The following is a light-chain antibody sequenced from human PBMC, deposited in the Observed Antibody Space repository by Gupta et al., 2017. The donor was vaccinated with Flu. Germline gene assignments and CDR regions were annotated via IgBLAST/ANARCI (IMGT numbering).Light chain of an antibody. CDR3: RQTLQTPLT. Sequence: IVMTPSPLSLPVTPGEPASISCSSSQSLLHSKGYNYLDWYLQRPGQSPQLLIYWSSNRASGVPDRFSGSGSGTDFTLKISRVEAEDVGIYYCRQTLQTPLTFGGGTKVEIK. CDR2: WSS. J-gene: IGKJ4*01. V-gene: IGKV2-28*01. CDR1: QSLLHSKGYNY.